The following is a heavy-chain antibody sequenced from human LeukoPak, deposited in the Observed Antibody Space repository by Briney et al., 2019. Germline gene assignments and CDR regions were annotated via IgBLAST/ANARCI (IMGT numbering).Heavy chain of an antibody. CDR1: AYSISSGYY. J-gene: IGHJ4*02. V-gene: IGHV4-38-2*02. CDR3: ARDPISAKDDY. CDR2: IYHSEST. Sequence: SETLSLTCIVSAYSISSGYYWGWIRQPPGKGLEWIGSIYHSESTYYNPSLKSRVTISIDTSKNQFSLNLSSVTATDTAVYYCARDPISAKDDYWGQGTLVTVSS. D-gene: IGHD6-19*01.